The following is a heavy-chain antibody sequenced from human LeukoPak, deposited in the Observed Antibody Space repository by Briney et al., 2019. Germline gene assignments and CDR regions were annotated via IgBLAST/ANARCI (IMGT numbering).Heavy chain of an antibody. Sequence: ASVTVSCKASVYTFTSYGMSWVRQAPGQGLEWMGWIRAYNGNTNYAQKLQGRVTMTTDTSSSRAYMALRSLRSDDKVVFYCARGRKVLTTTALDFWGEGSLVTVSS. CDR2: IRAYNGNT. CDR3: ARGRKVLTTTALDF. CDR1: VYTFTSYG. D-gene: IGHD4-17*01. J-gene: IGHJ4*02. V-gene: IGHV1-18*01.